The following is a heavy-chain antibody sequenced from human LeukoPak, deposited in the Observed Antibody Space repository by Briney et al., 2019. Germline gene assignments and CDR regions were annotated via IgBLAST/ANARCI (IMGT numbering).Heavy chain of an antibody. CDR1: GGSISSGGYY. CDR3: ARNTRFCSGGGGCSA. J-gene: IGHJ4*02. Sequence: SETLSLTCTVSGGSISSGGYYWSWIRQHPGKGLEWIGYIYYSGSTYYNPSLKSRVTISVDTSKNQFSLKLSSVTAADTAVYYWARNTRFCSGGGGCSAGGQEPLVTVSS. V-gene: IGHV4-31*03. CDR2: IYYSGST. D-gene: IGHD2-15*01.